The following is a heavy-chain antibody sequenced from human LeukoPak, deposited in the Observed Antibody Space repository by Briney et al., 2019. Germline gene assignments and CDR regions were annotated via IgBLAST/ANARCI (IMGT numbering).Heavy chain of an antibody. Sequence: PGGSLRLSCKASGFTFRSHAMHWVRQAPGKGLEWVAAISFDGSNKFYVDSVKGRFTISRDNSEKTLYLQMNLLRPEDTGVFYCARDRRARAAVGKTYYDYGLDVWGQGTTVTVSS. J-gene: IGHJ6*02. CDR3: ARDRRARAAVGKTYYDYGLDV. CDR1: GFTFRSHA. D-gene: IGHD2-15*01. V-gene: IGHV3-30-3*01. CDR2: ISFDGSNK.